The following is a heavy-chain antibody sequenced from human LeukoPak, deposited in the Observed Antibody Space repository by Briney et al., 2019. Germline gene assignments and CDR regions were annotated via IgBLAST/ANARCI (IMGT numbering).Heavy chain of an antibody. CDR3: ARTIYCSSTSCPGWDYFDY. CDR1: GGSFSGYY. CDR2: IYTSGST. V-gene: IGHV4-4*07. J-gene: IGHJ4*02. Sequence: SETLSLTCAVSGGSFSGYYWTWIRQPAGKGLEWIGRIYTSGSTNYNPSLKSRVTISVDTSKNQFSLKLSSVTAADTAVYYCARTIYCSSTSCPGWDYFDYWGQGTLVTVSS. D-gene: IGHD2-2*01.